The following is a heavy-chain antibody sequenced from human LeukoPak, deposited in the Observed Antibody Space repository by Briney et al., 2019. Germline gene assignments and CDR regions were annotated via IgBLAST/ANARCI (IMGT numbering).Heavy chain of an antibody. D-gene: IGHD2-2*01. Sequence: ASVKVSCKASGYTFTSYNMHWVRQAPGQGLEWMGIINPSGGSTSYAQKLQGRVTMTRDTSTSTVYMELSSLRSDDTAVYYCAAVPAAIPHYWGQGTLVTVSS. V-gene: IGHV1-46*01. CDR1: GYTFTSYN. J-gene: IGHJ4*02. CDR2: INPSGGST. CDR3: AAVPAAIPHY.